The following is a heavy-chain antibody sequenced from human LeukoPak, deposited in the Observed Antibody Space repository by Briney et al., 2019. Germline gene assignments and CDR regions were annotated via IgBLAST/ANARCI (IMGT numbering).Heavy chain of an antibody. J-gene: IGHJ4*02. CDR1: GFTFSSYS. CDR3: ARASYYYDSSEDFDY. V-gene: IGHV3-48*01. D-gene: IGHD3-22*01. Sequence: GGSLRLSCAASGFTFSSYSMRWVRQAPGKGLGWVSYISSSSSTIYYADSVKGRFTISRDNAKNSLYLQMNSLRAEDTAVYYCARASYYYDSSEDFDYWGQGTLVTVSP. CDR2: ISSSSSTI.